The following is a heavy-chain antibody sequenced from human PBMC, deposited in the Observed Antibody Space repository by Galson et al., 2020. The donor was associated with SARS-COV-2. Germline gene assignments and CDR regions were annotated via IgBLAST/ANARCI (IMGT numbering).Heavy chain of an antibody. V-gene: IGHV1-69*13. CDR2: IIPIFGTA. CDR3: VRDQSLTYYDILTGPNYGMDV. J-gene: IGHJ6*02. Sequence: SVKVSCKASGGTFSSYAISWVRQAPGQGLEWMGGIIPIFGTANYAQKFQGRVTITADESTSTAYMELSSLRSEDTAVYYCVRDQSLTYYDILTGPNYGMDVWGQGTTVTVSS. D-gene: IGHD3-9*01. CDR1: GGTFSSYA.